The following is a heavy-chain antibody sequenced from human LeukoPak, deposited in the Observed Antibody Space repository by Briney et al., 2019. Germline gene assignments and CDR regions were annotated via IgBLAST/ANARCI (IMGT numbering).Heavy chain of an antibody. V-gene: IGHV3-23*01. D-gene: IGHD1-26*01. Sequence: GGSLRLSCAASGFTFSSYAMSWVRQAPGKGLEWVSAINGSGGSTYYADSVKGRFTISRDNSKNTLYLQMNSLRAEDTAVYYCAKGTVGATNVGDYFDYWGQGTLVTVSS. CDR2: INGSGGST. CDR1: GFTFSSYA. J-gene: IGHJ4*02. CDR3: AKGTVGATNVGDYFDY.